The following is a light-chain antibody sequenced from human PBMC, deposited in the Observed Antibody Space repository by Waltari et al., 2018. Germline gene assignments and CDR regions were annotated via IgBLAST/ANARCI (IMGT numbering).Light chain of an antibody. CDR2: DAT. J-gene: IGLJ3*02. CDR1: TTDLGSYKY. Sequence: SALTQPRSVSGSPGQSVTISCTGTTTDLGSYKYVSCYQHHPGKAPNLIILDATKRPSGVPDRLSGSKSGNTASLTISGLRAEDEAEYYCCSYAGSYTWVFGGGTKLTVV. CDR3: CSYAGSYTWV. V-gene: IGLV2-11*01.